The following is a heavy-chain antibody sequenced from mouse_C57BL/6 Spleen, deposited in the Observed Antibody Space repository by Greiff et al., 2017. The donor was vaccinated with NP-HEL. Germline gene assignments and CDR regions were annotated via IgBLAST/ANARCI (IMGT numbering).Heavy chain of an antibody. CDR3: ARDETAQAGWFAY. CDR1: GFTFSDYY. V-gene: IGHV5-16*01. Sequence: EVMLVESEGGLVQPGSSMKLSCTASGFTFSDYYMAWVRQVPEKGLEWVANINYDGSSTYYLDSLKSRFIISRDNAKNILYLQMSSLKSEDTATYYCARDETAQAGWFAYWGQGTLVTVSA. CDR2: INYDGSST. D-gene: IGHD3-2*02. J-gene: IGHJ3*01.